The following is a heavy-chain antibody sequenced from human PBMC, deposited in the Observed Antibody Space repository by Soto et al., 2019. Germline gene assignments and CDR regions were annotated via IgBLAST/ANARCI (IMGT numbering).Heavy chain of an antibody. J-gene: IGHJ6*02. V-gene: IGHV4-39*01. CDR1: GDSSVSSSSYY. CDR2: IYYTGNT. D-gene: IGHD2-15*01. Sequence: PSETLSLTCTVSGDSSVSSSSYYWGWIRQPPGKGLEWLGSIYYTGNTFYSPSFRSRLTISVDTSKSQFSLKLRSVTAADTATYYCASEVSSTDGMDVWGQGTTVTVSS. CDR3: ASEVSSTDGMDV.